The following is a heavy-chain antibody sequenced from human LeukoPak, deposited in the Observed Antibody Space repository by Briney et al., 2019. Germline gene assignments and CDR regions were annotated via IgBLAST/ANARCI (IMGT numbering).Heavy chain of an antibody. J-gene: IGHJ6*02. V-gene: IGHV3-66*01. Sequence: GGSLRLSCAASGFTVSSNYMSWVRQAPGKGLEWVSVIYSGGSTYYADSVKGRFTISRDNSKNTLYLQMNSLGAEDTAVYYCARSSGSSYYGMDVWGQGTTVTVSS. CDR3: ARSSGSSYYGMDV. CDR2: IYSGGST. D-gene: IGHD3-10*01. CDR1: GFTVSSNY.